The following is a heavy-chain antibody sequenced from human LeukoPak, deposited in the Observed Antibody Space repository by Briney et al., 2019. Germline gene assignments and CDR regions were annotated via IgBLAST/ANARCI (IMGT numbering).Heavy chain of an antibody. CDR2: MDYTGET. V-gene: IGHV4-39*07. J-gene: IGHJ4*02. CDR1: GASINIRYHY. CDR3: ASRKLGNDY. D-gene: IGHD7-27*01. Sequence: SETLSLTCTVSGASINIRYHYWGWIRQSPWKGLEWIGSMDYTGETYYSPSLQSRVTISVDTPRNQFSLKLSSVTAADTAVYYCASRKLGNDYWGQGTLVTVSS.